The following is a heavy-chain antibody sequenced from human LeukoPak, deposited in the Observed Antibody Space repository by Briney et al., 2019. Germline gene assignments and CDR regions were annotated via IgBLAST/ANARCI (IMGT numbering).Heavy chain of an antibody. CDR1: GFTFSSYA. CDR3: ARDTYYGGNGGNGMDV. J-gene: IGHJ6*02. CDR2: ISSSGSTI. Sequence: PGGSLRLSCAASGFTFSSYAMSWVRQAPGKGLEWVSYISSSGSTIYYADSVKGRFTISRDNAKNSLYLQMNSLRAEDTAVYYCARDTYYGGNGGNGMDVSGQGTTVTVSS. V-gene: IGHV3-48*03. D-gene: IGHD4-23*01.